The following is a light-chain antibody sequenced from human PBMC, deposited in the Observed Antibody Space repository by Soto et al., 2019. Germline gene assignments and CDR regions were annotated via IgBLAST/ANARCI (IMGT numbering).Light chain of an antibody. J-gene: IGLJ3*02. CDR2: AND. Sequence: QSVLTQPPSVSGAPGQRVTISCSGSSSSIGSNTVNWYQQLPGRAPKLLIYANDQRPSGVPDRFSAFKSGTSASLAISGLQSDDEADYYCASWDDSRIGWLFGGGTKLTVL. CDR3: ASWDDSRIGWL. CDR1: SSSIGSNT. V-gene: IGLV1-44*01.